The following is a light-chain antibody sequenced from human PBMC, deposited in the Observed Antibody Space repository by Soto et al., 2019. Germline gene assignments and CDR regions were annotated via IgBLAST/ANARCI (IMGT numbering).Light chain of an antibody. CDR2: GTS. J-gene: IGKJ5*01. CDR3: QQYGNSPIT. V-gene: IGKV3-20*01. Sequence: RGTVSLRLVERGCVACMATDRIYSAYLGWYQQKPGQDPRLLIYGTSSRATGIPDRFSGSGSGTDFTITISRLEHEDFAVYYCQQYGNSPITFGQGTR. CDR1: DRIYSAY.